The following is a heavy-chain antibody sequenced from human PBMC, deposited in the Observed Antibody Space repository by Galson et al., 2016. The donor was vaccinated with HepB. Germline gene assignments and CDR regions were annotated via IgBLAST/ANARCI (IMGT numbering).Heavy chain of an antibody. CDR1: GPTFSNFG. CDR2: IWYDGSNK. D-gene: IGHD4-17*01. V-gene: IGHV3-33*01. J-gene: IGHJ4*02. Sequence: SLRLSCAASGPTFSNFGMHWVRQAPGKGLEWVAVIWYDGSNKFYADSVKGRFTISRDNSKNTLYLQMNSLRAEDTAVYYCARGDYGDYVLDYWGQGTLVTVSS. CDR3: ARGDYGDYVLDY.